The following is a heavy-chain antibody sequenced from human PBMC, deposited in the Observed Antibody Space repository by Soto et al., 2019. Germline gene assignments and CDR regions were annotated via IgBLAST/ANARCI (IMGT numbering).Heavy chain of an antibody. CDR3: ARGVVTGTGDY. D-gene: IGHD1-20*01. CDR2: ITPIFGTS. V-gene: IGHV1-69*06. Sequence: SVKVYCKASGGPFSSYAISLVRQAPGQGLEWIGGITPIFGTSNYAQKFQGRVTITADKSTSTAYMELSSLRSEDTALYYCARGVVTGTGDYWGQGTMVTVSS. CDR1: GGPFSSYA. J-gene: IGHJ4*02.